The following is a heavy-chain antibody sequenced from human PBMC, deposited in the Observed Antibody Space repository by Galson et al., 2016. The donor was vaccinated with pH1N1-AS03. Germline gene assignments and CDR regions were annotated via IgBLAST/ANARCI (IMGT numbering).Heavy chain of an antibody. CDR1: GGSLSDFY. D-gene: IGHD3-10*01. J-gene: IGHJ3*01. CDR2: GNRRGSI. CDR3: ARDVAGFLGPGTYYTQPTGFDV. V-gene: IGHV4-34*01. Sequence: SETLSLTCGVYGGSLSDFYWNWVRQTPGKGLEWIGDGNRRGSISYNPSLQSRVIMSVDTSENHFSLRLSSVTAADTAVYYCARDVAGFLGPGTYYTQPTGFDVWGRGTVVTVSS.